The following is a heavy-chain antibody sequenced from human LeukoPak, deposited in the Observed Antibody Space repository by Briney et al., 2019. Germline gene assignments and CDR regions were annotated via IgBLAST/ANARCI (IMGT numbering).Heavy chain of an antibody. Sequence: SETLSLTCTVSGYSISSGYYWGWIRQPPGKGLEWIGSIYHSGSTYYNPSLKSRVTISVDTSKNQFSLKLSSVTAADTAVYYCARRSYLRAFDYWGQGTLVTVSS. CDR1: GYSISSGYY. D-gene: IGHD5/OR15-5a*01. CDR3: ARRSYLRAFDY. CDR2: IYHSGST. V-gene: IGHV4-38-2*02. J-gene: IGHJ4*02.